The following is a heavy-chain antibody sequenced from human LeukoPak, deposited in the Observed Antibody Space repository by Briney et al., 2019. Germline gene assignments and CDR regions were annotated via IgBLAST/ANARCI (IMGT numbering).Heavy chain of an antibody. J-gene: IGHJ6*03. V-gene: IGHV3-48*01. D-gene: IGHD4-17*01. CDR2: ISSSSSTI. Sequence: GGSLRLSCAASGFTFSSYSMNWVRQAPGKGLEWVSYISSSSSTIYYADSVKGRFTISRDNAKNSLYLQMNSLRAEDTAVYYCARVSKGDYHPVWGYHYMDVWGKGTTVTVSS. CDR1: GFTFSSYS. CDR3: ARVSKGDYHPVWGYHYMDV.